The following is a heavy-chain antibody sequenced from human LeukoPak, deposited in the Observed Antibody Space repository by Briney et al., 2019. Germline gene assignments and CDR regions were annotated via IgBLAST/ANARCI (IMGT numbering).Heavy chain of an antibody. CDR1: GGSFIGNY. V-gene: IGHV4-34*01. D-gene: IGHD1-26*01. Sequence: SETLSLTFAVYGGSFIGNYWTWIRQPPGKGLEWIGEINHSGNTNYNPSLKSRVTISVDTTKNQISLKLTSVTAADTAVYYCARKAVGETSNYFDYWGQGTLVTVSS. CDR2: INHSGNT. J-gene: IGHJ4*02. CDR3: ARKAVGETSNYFDY.